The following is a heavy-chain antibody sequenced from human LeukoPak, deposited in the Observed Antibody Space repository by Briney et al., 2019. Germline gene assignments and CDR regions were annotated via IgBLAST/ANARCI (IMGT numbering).Heavy chain of an antibody. CDR2: INPNSGRT. Sequence: GASVKVSCKGSGYTFTGYDLDWVRLAPGQGLEWMGRINPNSGRTNYAHQFQGRVTMTRDTSISTAYMELSRLKSDDTAVYYCARRGGGREYGDYIDAVKFYPWGQGTLVTVSS. V-gene: IGHV1-2*06. CDR3: ARRGGGREYGDYIDAVKFYP. J-gene: IGHJ5*02. D-gene: IGHD4-17*01. CDR1: GYTFTGYD.